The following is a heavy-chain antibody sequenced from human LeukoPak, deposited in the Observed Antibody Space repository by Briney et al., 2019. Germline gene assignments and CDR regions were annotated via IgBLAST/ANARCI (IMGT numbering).Heavy chain of an antibody. J-gene: IGHJ6*02. CDR3: ARVGVVSSYYYYYGMDV. CDR1: GFTFSSYW. CDR2: INSDGSST. V-gene: IGHV3-74*01. D-gene: IGHD3-16*02. Sequence: GGSLRLSCAASGFTFSSYWMHWVRQAPGKGLVWVSRINSDGSSTSYADSVKGRFTISRDNAKNTLYLQMNSLRAEDTAVYYCARVGVVSSYYYYYGMDVWGQGTTVTVSS.